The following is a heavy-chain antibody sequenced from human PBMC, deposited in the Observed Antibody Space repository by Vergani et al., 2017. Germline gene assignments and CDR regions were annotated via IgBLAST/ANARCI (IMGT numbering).Heavy chain of an antibody. CDR2: VNPEGTNT. D-gene: IGHD2-2*01. V-gene: IGHV3-74*01. J-gene: IGHJ6*02. CDR3: AKDLSGDCSITDCRNRRYYAMDV. Sequence: EVQLVESGGGLVQPGGSLRLSCAASGFTFSRHWMHWVRQAPGKGLVWVSRVNPEGTNTPYADSVKGRFTISRDNAKNMMYLQLNSLRDEDTAVYYCAKDLSGDCSITDCRNRRYYAMDVWGQGTTVTVSS. CDR1: GFTFSRHW.